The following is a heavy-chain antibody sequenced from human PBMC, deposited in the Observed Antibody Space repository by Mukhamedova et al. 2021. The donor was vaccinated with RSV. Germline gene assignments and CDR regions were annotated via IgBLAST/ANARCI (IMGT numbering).Heavy chain of an antibody. V-gene: IGHV3-53*04. CDR3: AREGESSSFWFDP. Sequence: LEWVSVIYSGGSTYYADSVKGRFTISRHNSKNTLYLQMNSLRAEDTAVYYCAREGESSSFWFDPWGQGT. D-gene: IGHD6-6*01. CDR2: IYSGGST. J-gene: IGHJ5*02.